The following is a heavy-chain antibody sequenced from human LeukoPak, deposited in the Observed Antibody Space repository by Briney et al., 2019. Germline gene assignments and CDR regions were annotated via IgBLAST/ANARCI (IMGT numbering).Heavy chain of an antibody. V-gene: IGHV3-43D*03. CDR3: AKEAAGGFGRFFGVDYYCYMDV. Sequence: TGGSLRLSCAASGFTFDDYAMHWVRQAPGKGLEWVSLISWDGGSTYYADSVKGRFTISRDNSKNSLYLQMNSLRAEDTALYYCAKEAAGGFGRFFGVDYYCYMDVWGKGTTVTVSS. CDR2: ISWDGGST. J-gene: IGHJ6*03. CDR1: GFTFDDYA. D-gene: IGHD3-3*01.